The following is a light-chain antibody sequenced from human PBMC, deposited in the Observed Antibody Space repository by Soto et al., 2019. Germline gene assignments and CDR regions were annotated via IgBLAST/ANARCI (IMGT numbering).Light chain of an antibody. CDR2: AAS. Sequence: DIQMTQSPSSLSASVGDRVTITCRASQGISNYLAWYQQKPGKVPKLLIYAASTLRSGVPSRFSGSGSETDFTLTISSLQPEDVATYYCQQYDNLPLTFGGGTKVDIK. CDR3: QQYDNLPLT. V-gene: IGKV1-27*01. CDR1: QGISNY. J-gene: IGKJ4*01.